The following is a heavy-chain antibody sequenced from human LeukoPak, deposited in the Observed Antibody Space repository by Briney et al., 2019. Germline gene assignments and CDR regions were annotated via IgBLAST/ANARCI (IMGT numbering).Heavy chain of an antibody. J-gene: IGHJ6*02. CDR1: GGSITSYY. V-gene: IGHV4-59*06. D-gene: IGHD5-18*01. CDR3: ARDVADTAMVRPYGMDV. CDR2: IYYSGST. Sequence: SETLSLTCTVSGGSITSYYWTWIRQSPGKGLEWIGYIYYSGSTYYNPSLKSRVTISVDTSKNQFSLKLSSVTAADTAVYYCARDVADTAMVRPYGMDVWGQGTTVTVSS.